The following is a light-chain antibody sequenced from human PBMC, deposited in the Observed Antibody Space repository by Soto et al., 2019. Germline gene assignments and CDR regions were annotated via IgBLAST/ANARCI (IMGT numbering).Light chain of an antibody. V-gene: IGKV3-15*01. CDR3: QQYTNRPPWT. Sequence: EIVMTQSPATLSVSPGERATLSCRASQNVNTNLAWYQQKLGQAPRLLIFGSSTRATGGPARFSGSGSGTEFTLTISSLQSDDFAVYYCQQYTNRPPWTFGQGTKVDMK. CDR1: QNVNTN. CDR2: GSS. J-gene: IGKJ1*01.